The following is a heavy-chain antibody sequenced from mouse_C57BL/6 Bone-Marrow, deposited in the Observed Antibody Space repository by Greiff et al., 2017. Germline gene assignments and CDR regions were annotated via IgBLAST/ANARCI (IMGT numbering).Heavy chain of an antibody. J-gene: IGHJ3*01. CDR3: TEALAWFAY. CDR2: IRLKSDNYAT. CDR1: GFTFSNYW. Sequence: EVKLEESGGGLVQPGGSMKLSCVASGFTFSNYWMNWVRQSPEKGLEWVAQIRLKSDNYATHYAESVKGRFTISRDDSKSSVYLQMNNLRAEDTGIYYCTEALAWFAYWGQGTLVTVSA. V-gene: IGHV6-3*01. D-gene: IGHD1-3*01.